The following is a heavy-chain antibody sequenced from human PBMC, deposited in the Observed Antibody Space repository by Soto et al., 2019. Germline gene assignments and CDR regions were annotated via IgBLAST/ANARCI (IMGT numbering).Heavy chain of an antibody. CDR3: ARDATLTVACPPLAPSGMDV. CDR2: ISYDGSNK. V-gene: IGHV3-30-3*01. D-gene: IGHD6-19*01. J-gene: IGHJ6*02. CDR1: GFTFSSYA. Sequence: QVQLVESGGGVVQPGRSLRLSCAASGFTFSSYAMHWVRQAPGKGLEWVAVISYDGSNKYYADSVKGRFTISRNNYKNTLTLQMTSLRAEETAVYYCARDATLTVACPPLAPSGMDVWGQGTTVTVSS.